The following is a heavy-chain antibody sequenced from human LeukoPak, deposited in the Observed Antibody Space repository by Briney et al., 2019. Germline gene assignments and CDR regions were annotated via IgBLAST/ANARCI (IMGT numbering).Heavy chain of an antibody. D-gene: IGHD2-21*01. Sequence: GGSLRLSCAASGFTFSSYAMSWVRQAPGKGLEWVSAISGSGGSTYYADSVKGRFTISRDNSKNTLYLQMNSLRAEDTAVYYCAKGDLGGLVLQPNYWGQGTLVTVSS. V-gene: IGHV3-23*01. J-gene: IGHJ4*02. CDR1: GFTFSSYA. CDR2: ISGSGGST. CDR3: AKGDLGGLVLQPNY.